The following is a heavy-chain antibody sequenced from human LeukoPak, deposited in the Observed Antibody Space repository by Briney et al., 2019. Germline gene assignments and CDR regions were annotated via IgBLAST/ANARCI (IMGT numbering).Heavy chain of an antibody. D-gene: IGHD3-10*02. CDR3: ARMFGYTYGKIDK. CDR1: GGSISTGSFY. CDR2: IYQSGTN. J-gene: IGHJ4*02. V-gene: IGHV4-39*01. Sequence: KSSETLSLTCTVSGGSISTGSFYWAWIRQPPGKELEWIGNIYQSGTNNYNPSLKSRVTISVDTSRNQFSLKLNSVTAADTAVYYCARMFGYTYGKIDKWGQGALVTVSS.